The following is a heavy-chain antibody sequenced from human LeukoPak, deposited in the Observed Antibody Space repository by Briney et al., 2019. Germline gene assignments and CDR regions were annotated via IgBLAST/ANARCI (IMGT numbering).Heavy chain of an antibody. CDR3: ARQYYYDSSGYPTAAIDY. V-gene: IGHV4-30-4*01. CDR1: GGSISSGDYY. Sequence: PSQTLSLTCTVSGGSISSGDYYWSWIRQPPGKGLEWIGYIYYSGSTYYNPSLKSRVTISVDTSKNQFSLKLSSVTAADTAVYYCARQYYYDSSGYPTAAIDYWGQGTLVTVSS. J-gene: IGHJ4*02. CDR2: IYYSGST. D-gene: IGHD3-22*01.